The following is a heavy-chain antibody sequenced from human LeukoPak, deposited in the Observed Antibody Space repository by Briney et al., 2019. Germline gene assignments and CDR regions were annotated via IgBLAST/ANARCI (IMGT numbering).Heavy chain of an antibody. V-gene: IGHV3-23*01. Sequence: PGGSLRLSCAASGFTFSSYAMSWARQAPGKGLEWVSAISGSGGSTYYADSVKGRFTISRDNSKNTLYLQMNSLRAEDTAVYYCAKDRYSYGFLDYWGQGTLVTVSS. D-gene: IGHD5-18*01. CDR2: ISGSGGST. CDR3: AKDRYSYGFLDY. J-gene: IGHJ4*02. CDR1: GFTFSSYA.